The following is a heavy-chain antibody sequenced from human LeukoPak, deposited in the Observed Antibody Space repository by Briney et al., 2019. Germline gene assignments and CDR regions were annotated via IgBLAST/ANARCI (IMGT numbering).Heavy chain of an antibody. V-gene: IGHV3-30-3*01. J-gene: IGHJ5*02. CDR2: ISYDGSNK. Sequence: GGSLRLSCAASGFTFSSYAMHWVRQAPGKGLEWVAVISYDGSNKYYADSVKGRFTISRDNSKNTLYLQMNSLRAEDTAVYYCARGAMVAGTIWFDPWGQGTLVTVSS. CDR3: ARGAMVAGTIWFDP. D-gene: IGHD6-19*01. CDR1: GFTFSSYA.